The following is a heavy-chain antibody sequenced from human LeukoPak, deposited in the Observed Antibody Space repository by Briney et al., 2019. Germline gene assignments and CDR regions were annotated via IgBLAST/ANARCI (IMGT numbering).Heavy chain of an antibody. CDR3: AKEPLSPYYYYYMDV. Sequence: GGSLRLSCAASGFTFSSYGMHWVRQAPGKGLEWVAFILYDGSNKYYADSVKGRFTISRDNSKNTLYLQMNSLRAEDTAVYYCAKEPLSPYYYYYMDVWGKGTTVTVSS. CDR2: ILYDGSNK. CDR1: GFTFSSYG. D-gene: IGHD2-2*01. V-gene: IGHV3-30*02. J-gene: IGHJ6*03.